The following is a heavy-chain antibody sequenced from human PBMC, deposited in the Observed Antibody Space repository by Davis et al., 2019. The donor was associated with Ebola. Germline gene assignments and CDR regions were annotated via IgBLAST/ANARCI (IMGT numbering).Heavy chain of an antibody. V-gene: IGHV3-9*01. CDR2: ISWNSGSI. J-gene: IGHJ2*01. D-gene: IGHD1-14*01. Sequence: SLRLSCAASGFTFDDYAMHWVRQAPGKGLEWVSGISWNSGSIGYADSVKGRFTISRDNAKNSLYLQMNSLRAEDTALYYCAKDTTTSHWYFDLWGRGTLVTVSS. CDR3: AKDTTTSHWYFDL. CDR1: GFTFDDYA.